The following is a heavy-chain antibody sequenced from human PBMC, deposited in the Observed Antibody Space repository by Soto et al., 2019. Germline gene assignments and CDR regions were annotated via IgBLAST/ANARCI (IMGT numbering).Heavy chain of an antibody. D-gene: IGHD3-3*01. CDR3: ARAPRYDLATDDYGMDV. CDR2: TYYRSKWYN. V-gene: IGHV6-1*01. J-gene: IGHJ6*02. CDR1: GDSVSSNSAA. Sequence: PSQTLSLTCAISGDSVSSNSAAWNWIRQSPSRGLEWLGRTYYRSKWYNDYAVSVKSRITINPDTSKNQFSLQLNSVTPEDTAVYYCARAPRYDLATDDYGMDVWGQGTTVTVSS.